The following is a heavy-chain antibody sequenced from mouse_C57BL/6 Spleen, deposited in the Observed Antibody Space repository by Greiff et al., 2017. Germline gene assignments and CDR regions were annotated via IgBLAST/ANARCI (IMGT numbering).Heavy chain of an antibody. CDR3: ARHGDDSSSWFAY. CDR2: ISSGGSYT. J-gene: IGHJ3*01. Sequence: EVKLMESGGDLVKPGGSLKLSCAASGFTFSSYGMSWVRQTPDKRLEWVATISSGGSYTYYPASVKGRFTISRDNAKNTLYLQMSSLKSEDTAMYYCARHGDDSSSWFAYWGQGTLVTVSA. CDR1: GFTFSSYG. D-gene: IGHD1-1*01. V-gene: IGHV5-6*01.